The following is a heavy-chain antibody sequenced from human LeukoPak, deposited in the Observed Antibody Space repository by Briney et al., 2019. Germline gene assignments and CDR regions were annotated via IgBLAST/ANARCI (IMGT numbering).Heavy chain of an antibody. CDR3: ARRIVGAIFDAFDI. Sequence: ASVKVSCKASGYTFTSYGISWVRQAPGQGLEWMGWISAYNGNTNYAQKLQGRVTMTRNTSISTAYMELSSLRSEDTAVYYCARRIVGAIFDAFDIWGQGTMVTVSS. V-gene: IGHV1-18*01. J-gene: IGHJ3*02. CDR1: GYTFTSYG. CDR2: ISAYNGNT. D-gene: IGHD1-26*01.